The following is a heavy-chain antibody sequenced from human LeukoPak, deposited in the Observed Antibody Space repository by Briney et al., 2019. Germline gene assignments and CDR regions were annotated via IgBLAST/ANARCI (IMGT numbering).Heavy chain of an antibody. Sequence: GGSLRLSCAASGFTFSSYGMSWVRQAPGKGLEWVSAISGSGGSTYYADSVKGRFTISRGNSKNTLYLQMNSLRAEDTAVYYCAKVRLGYCSGGSCWTFDYWGQGTLVTVSS. D-gene: IGHD2-15*01. V-gene: IGHV3-23*01. CDR1: GFTFSSYG. J-gene: IGHJ4*02. CDR3: AKVRLGYCSGGSCWTFDY. CDR2: ISGSGGST.